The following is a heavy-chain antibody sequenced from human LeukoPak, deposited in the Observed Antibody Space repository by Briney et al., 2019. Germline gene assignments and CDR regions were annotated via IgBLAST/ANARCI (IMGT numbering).Heavy chain of an antibody. Sequence: PSETLSLTCTVSGGSISSYYWSWIRQPPGKGLEWIGYIYYSGSTNYNPSLESRVTISVDTSKNQFSLKLSSVTAADTAVYYCARESPYSSGRGFDYWGQGTLVTVSS. CDR3: ARESPYSSGRGFDY. D-gene: IGHD6-19*01. CDR2: IYYSGST. J-gene: IGHJ4*02. V-gene: IGHV4-59*01. CDR1: GGSISSYY.